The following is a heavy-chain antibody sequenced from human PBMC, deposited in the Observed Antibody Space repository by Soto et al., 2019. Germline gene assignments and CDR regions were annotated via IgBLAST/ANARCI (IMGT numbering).Heavy chain of an antibody. CDR1: GFSLSTSGVG. Sequence: GSGPTLVNPTQTLTLTCTFSGFSLSTSGVGVGWIRQPPGKALEWLALIYWNDDKRYSPSLKGRLTITKDTSKNQVVLTMTNMDPVDTATYYCARHLLTYYYGSGSPSPWFDPWGQGTLVTVSS. CDR3: ARHLLTYYYGSGSPSPWFDP. CDR2: IYWNDDK. V-gene: IGHV2-5*01. D-gene: IGHD3-10*01. J-gene: IGHJ5*02.